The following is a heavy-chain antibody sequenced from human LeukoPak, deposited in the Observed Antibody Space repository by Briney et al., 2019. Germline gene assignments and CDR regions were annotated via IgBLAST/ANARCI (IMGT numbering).Heavy chain of an antibody. D-gene: IGHD2/OR15-2a*01. CDR2: IYYSGST. V-gene: IGHV4-39*07. Sequence: SETLSLTCTVSGGSISSTSYYWAWIRQPPGKGLEWIGSIYYSGSTYHNPSLKSRATISVDTSKNQFSLKLSSVTAADTAVYFCARDLSVNAFDIWGQGTLVTVSS. J-gene: IGHJ3*02. CDR3: ARDLSVNAFDI. CDR1: GGSISSTSYY.